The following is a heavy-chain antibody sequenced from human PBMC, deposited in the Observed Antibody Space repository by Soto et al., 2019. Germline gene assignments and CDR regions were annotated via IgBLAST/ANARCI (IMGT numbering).Heavy chain of an antibody. Sequence: ASVKVSCKASGYTFTSYDINWVRQATGQGLEWMGWMNPNSGNTGYAQKFQGRVTMTRNTSISTAYMELSSLRSEDTAVYYCERAKTVGYGICSSCCRGRGDRDYYCYRLDVWGQGTTVTVSS. CDR3: ERAKTVGYGICSSCCRGRGDRDYYCYRLDV. D-gene: IGHD2-2*01. CDR1: GYTFTSYD. V-gene: IGHV1-8*01. CDR2: MNPNSGNT. J-gene: IGHJ6*02.